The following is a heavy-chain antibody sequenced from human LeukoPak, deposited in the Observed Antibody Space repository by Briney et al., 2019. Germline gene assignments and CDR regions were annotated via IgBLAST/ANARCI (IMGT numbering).Heavy chain of an antibody. CDR3: ATDGGYYYYYYMDV. CDR2: IYTSGST. J-gene: IGHJ6*03. Sequence: SETLSLTCTVSGGSISSGSYYWSWIRQPAGKGLEWIGRIYTSGSTNYNPSLKSRVTISVDTSKNQFSLKLSSVTAADTAVYYCATDGGYYYYYYMDVWGKGTTVTISS. CDR1: GGSISSGSYY. V-gene: IGHV4-61*02. D-gene: IGHD2-15*01.